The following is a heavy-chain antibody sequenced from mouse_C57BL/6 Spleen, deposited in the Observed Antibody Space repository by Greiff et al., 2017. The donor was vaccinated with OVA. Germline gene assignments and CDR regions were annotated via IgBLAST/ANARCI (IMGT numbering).Heavy chain of an antibody. D-gene: IGHD2-5*01. CDR2: IYPGSGST. CDR3: VRWSYSSNPRCAH. CDR1: GYTFTSYW. Sequence: VQLQQPGAELVKPGASVKMSCKASGYTFTSYWITWVKQRPGQGLEWIGDIYPGSGSTNYNEKFKSKATLTVDTSSSTAYMQLSSLTSEDSAVYFCVRWSYSSNPRCAHRGQGTLWTVSA. J-gene: IGHJ3*01. V-gene: IGHV1-55*01.